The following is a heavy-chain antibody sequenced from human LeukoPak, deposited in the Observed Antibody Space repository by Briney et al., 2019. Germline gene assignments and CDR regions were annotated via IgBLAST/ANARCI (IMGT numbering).Heavy chain of an antibody. J-gene: IGHJ5*02. CDR3: ARDLCFDCLPQPSNYFDP. D-gene: IGHD3-9*01. CDR2: ISYDGSNK. Sequence: PGGSLRLPCAAAGFTFSNYAMHWVRQAPGKGLEWVAVISYDGSNKHYADSVKGLFTISRDNSKNTLYLQMHSLRAEDTAVYYCARDLCFDCLPQPSNYFDPWGQGTLVTVSS. CDR1: GFTFSNYA. V-gene: IGHV3-30-3*01.